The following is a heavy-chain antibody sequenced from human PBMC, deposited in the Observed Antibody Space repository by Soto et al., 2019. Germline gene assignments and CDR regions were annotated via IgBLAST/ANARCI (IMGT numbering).Heavy chain of an antibody. CDR3: ARAHGYGSSWYSGYFDY. CDR2: ISYDGSNK. J-gene: IGHJ4*02. D-gene: IGHD6-13*01. V-gene: IGHV3-30-3*01. CDR1: GFTFSSYA. Sequence: GGSLRLSCAASGFTFSSYAMHWVRQAPGKGLEWVAVISYDGSNKYYADSVKGRFTISRDNSKNTLYLQMNSLRAEDTAVYYCARAHGYGSSWYSGYFDYWGQGTLVTVSS.